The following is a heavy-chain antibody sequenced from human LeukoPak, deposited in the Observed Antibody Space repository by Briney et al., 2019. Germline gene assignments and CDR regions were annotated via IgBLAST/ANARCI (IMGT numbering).Heavy chain of an antibody. J-gene: IGHJ4*02. D-gene: IGHD6-13*01. CDR2: INPNSGGT. V-gene: IGHV1-2*06. Sequence: ASVKVSFKASGYTFTGYYMHWVRQAPGQGLEWMGRINPNSGGTNYAQKFQGRVTMTRDTSISTAYMELSRLRSDDTAVYYCAREVGAAAGTPFFDYWGQGTLVTVSS. CDR3: AREVGAAAGTPFFDY. CDR1: GYTFTGYY.